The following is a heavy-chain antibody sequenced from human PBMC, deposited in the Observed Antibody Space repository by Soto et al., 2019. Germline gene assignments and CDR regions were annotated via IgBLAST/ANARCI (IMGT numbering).Heavy chain of an antibody. CDR2: ISGSGGST. Sequence: GGSLRLSCADSGSTFGDYVMSWVRQAPGKGLEWVSAISGSGGSTYYADSVKGRFTISRDNSKNTLFLQMNGLRAEDTAIYYCAIASCSSISCYFDGRLDFWGQGTLVTVSS. J-gene: IGHJ4*02. CDR1: GSTFGDYV. CDR3: AIASCSSISCYFDGRLDF. D-gene: IGHD2-2*01. V-gene: IGHV3-23*01.